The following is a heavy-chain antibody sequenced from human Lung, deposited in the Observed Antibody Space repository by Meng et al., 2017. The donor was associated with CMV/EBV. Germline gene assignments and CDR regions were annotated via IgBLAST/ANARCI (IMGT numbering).Heavy chain of an antibody. J-gene: IGHJ5*02. V-gene: IGHV4-39*07. D-gene: IGHD2-2*02. CDR2: IYYSGST. CDR1: GCSISSSSYY. CDR3: ARDLKSYCSSTSCYINWFDP. Sequence: SDTLSLXCTVSGCSISSSSYYWGWIRQPPGKGLEWIGSIYYSGSTYYNPSLKSRVTISVDTSKNQFSLKLSSVTAADTAVYYCARDLKSYCSSTSCYINWFDPWXQGTLVTVSS.